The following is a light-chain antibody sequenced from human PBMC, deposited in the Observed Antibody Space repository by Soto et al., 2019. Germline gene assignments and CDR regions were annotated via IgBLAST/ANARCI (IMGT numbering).Light chain of an antibody. CDR2: EGS. J-gene: IGLJ2*01. CDR1: SSDVGSYNL. CDR3: CSYAGNSTLV. Sequence: QSALTQPASVSGSPGQSITISCTGTSSDVGSYNLVSWYQQHPDKAPKLMIYEGSKRPSGVSNRFSGSKSGNTASLTISGLQAEDEDDYYCCSYAGNSTLVFGGGTKLTVL. V-gene: IGLV2-23*01.